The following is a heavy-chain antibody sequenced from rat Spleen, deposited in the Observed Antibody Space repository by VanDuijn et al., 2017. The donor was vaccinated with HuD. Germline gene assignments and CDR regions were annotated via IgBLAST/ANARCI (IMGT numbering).Heavy chain of an antibody. V-gene: IGHV5S23*01. Sequence: EVQLVESGGGLAQPGRSLKLSCAASGFTFSDHYMAWVRQPPTKGLEWVASITNTGGGTYYPDSVKGRFTISRDNAKNTLYLQMNSLRSEDTATYYCTRAYPGPRGDYWGQGVMVTVSS. CDR3: TRAYPGPRGDY. CDR1: GFTFSDHY. D-gene: IGHD1-4*01. J-gene: IGHJ2*01. CDR2: ITNTGGGT.